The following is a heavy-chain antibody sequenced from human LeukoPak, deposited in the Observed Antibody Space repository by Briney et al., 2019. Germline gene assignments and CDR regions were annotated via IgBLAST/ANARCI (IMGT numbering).Heavy chain of an antibody. J-gene: IGHJ6*03. D-gene: IGHD3-10*01. Sequence: ASVKVSCKASGYTFTSYGISRVRQAPGQGLEWMGWISAYSGNTNYAQKLQGRVTMTTDTSTSTAYMELRSLRSDDTAVYYCARDHEPMGAYYYYMDVWGKGTTVTISS. CDR2: ISAYSGNT. CDR1: GYTFTSYG. CDR3: ARDHEPMGAYYYYMDV. V-gene: IGHV1-18*01.